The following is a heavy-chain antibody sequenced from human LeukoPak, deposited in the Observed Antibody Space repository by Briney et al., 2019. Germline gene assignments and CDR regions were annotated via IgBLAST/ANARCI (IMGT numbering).Heavy chain of an antibody. Sequence: GGSLRLSCAASGFTFSSYAMSWVRQAPGKGLEWVSAISGSGGSTYYADSVKGRFTISRDNSKNTLYLQMSSLRAEDTAVYYCAKARSSSSWYEIYFDYWGQGTLVTVSS. CDR2: ISGSGGST. V-gene: IGHV3-23*01. D-gene: IGHD6-13*01. J-gene: IGHJ4*02. CDR3: AKARSSSSWYEIYFDY. CDR1: GFTFSSYA.